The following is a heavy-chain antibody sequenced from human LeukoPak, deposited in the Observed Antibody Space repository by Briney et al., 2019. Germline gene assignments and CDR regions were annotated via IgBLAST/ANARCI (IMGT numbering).Heavy chain of an antibody. J-gene: IGHJ3*02. CDR2: ISSSSSYI. CDR3: ARAIEGFDAFDI. Sequence: GGSLRLSCAASGFTFSSYSMNWVRQAPGKGLEWVSSISSSSSYIYYADSVKGRFTISRDNAKNSLYLQMNSLRAEDTAVYYCARAIEGFDAFDIWGQGTMVTVSS. D-gene: IGHD2-21*01. V-gene: IGHV3-21*01. CDR1: GFTFSSYS.